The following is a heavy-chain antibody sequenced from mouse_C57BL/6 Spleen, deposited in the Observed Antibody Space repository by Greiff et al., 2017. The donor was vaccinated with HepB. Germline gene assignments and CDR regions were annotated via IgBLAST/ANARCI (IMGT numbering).Heavy chain of an antibody. D-gene: IGHD1-1*01. CDR3: ARGGATGGHYYAMDY. Sequence: EVQLQQSGPELVKPGASVKISCKASGYSFTGYYMNWVKQSPEKSLEWIGEINPSTGGTTYNQKFKAKATLTVDKSSSTAYMQLKSLTSEDSAVYYCARGGATGGHYYAMDYWGQGTSVTVSS. CDR2: INPSTGGT. J-gene: IGHJ4*01. V-gene: IGHV1-42*01. CDR1: GYSFTGYY.